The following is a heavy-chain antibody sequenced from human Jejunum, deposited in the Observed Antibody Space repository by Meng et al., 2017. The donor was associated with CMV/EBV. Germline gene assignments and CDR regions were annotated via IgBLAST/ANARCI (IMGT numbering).Heavy chain of an antibody. CDR1: RFAFSTYN. CDR2: ISSSTNYI. V-gene: IGHV3-21*01. CDR3: ARESVYDGWFFDL. J-gene: IGHJ2*01. D-gene: IGHD2/OR15-2a*01. Sequence: SRFAFSTYNRNWIRQAPGKGLEWVSFISSSTNYIYYADSVRGRFTVSRDNAKNSLELHMNNLRAEDTAVYYCARESVYDGWFFDLWGRGTLVTVSS.